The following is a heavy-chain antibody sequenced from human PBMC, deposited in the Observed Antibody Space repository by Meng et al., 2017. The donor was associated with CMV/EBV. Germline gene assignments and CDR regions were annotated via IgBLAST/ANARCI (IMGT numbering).Heavy chain of an antibody. V-gene: IGHV4-39*07. Sequence: GSLRLSCTVSGDSIRSSSYYWGWVRQPPGKGLEWIGGIHYSGSTYYNPSLKSPVTISLDTSKNQFSLRLTSVTAADTSISTAYMELTRLRSDDTAVYYCARTAYNSGWWGGDYYSGMDVWGQGTTVTVSS. CDR1: GDSIRSSSYY. D-gene: IGHD6-19*01. J-gene: IGHJ6*02. CDR3: YMELTRLRSDDTAVYYCARTAYNSGWWGGDYYSGMDV. CDR2: IHYSGST.